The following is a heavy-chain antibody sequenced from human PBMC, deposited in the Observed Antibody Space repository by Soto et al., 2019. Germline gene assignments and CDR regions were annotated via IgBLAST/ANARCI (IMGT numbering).Heavy chain of an antibody. CDR2: IYSGGST. D-gene: IGHD3-22*01. Sequence: GSLRLSCAASGFTVSSNYMSWVRQAPGKGLEWVSVIYSGGSTYYADSVKGRFTISRDNSKNTLYLQMNSLRAEDTAVYYCARFYDSSGYYSAYFDYWGQGTLVTVSS. CDR3: ARFYDSSGYYSAYFDY. CDR1: GFTVSSNY. V-gene: IGHV3-53*01. J-gene: IGHJ4*02.